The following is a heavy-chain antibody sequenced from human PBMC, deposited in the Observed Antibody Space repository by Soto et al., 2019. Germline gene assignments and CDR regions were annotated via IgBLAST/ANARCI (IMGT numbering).Heavy chain of an antibody. CDR3: AREVFRGIAAVDWFDS. CDR2: TYYRSKWYN. J-gene: IGHJ5*01. V-gene: IGHV6-1*01. D-gene: IGHD6-13*01. Sequence: SQTLSLTCAISGDSVSSNSAAWNWIRQSPSRGLEWLGRTYYRSKWYNDYAVSVKSRITINPDTSKNQFSLQLNSVTPEDTAVYYCAREVFRGIAAVDWFDSWGQGTLVTVPQ. CDR1: GDSVSSNSAA.